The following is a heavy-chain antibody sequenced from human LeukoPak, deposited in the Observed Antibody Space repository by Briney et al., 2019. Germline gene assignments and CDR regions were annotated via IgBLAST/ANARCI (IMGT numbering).Heavy chain of an antibody. CDR1: GFTFSSYG. CDR2: ISYDGSNK. Sequence: GRSLRLSCAASGFTFSSYGMHWVRQAPGKGLEWVAVISYDGSNKYYADSVKGRFTISRDNSKNTLYLQMNSLRAEDTAVYYCAKDIRWELAAAGVFDYWGRGTLVTVSS. J-gene: IGHJ4*02. CDR3: AKDIRWELAAAGVFDY. V-gene: IGHV3-30*18. D-gene: IGHD6-13*01.